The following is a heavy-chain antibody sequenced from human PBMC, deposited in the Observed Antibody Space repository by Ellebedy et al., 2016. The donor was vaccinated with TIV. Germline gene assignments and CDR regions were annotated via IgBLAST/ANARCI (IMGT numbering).Heavy chain of an antibody. V-gene: IGHV3-48*02. Sequence: PGGSLRLSCAASGFTFSDYAMSWVRQAPGKGLEWISYISSSSTTIYYADSVKGRFTISRDNAKNSLYLQMDSLTDEDTAVYYCARYHYRTFDPWGQGTLVTVSS. J-gene: IGHJ5*02. CDR1: GFTFSDYA. CDR2: ISSSSTTI. D-gene: IGHD4-11*01. CDR3: ARYHYRTFDP.